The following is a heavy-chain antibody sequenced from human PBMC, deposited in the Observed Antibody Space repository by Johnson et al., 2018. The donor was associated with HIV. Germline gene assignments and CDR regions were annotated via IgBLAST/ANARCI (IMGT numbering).Heavy chain of an antibody. CDR2: IYSDGTT. Sequence: VQLVESGGGLIQPGGSLRLSCAASGFSVRTNYMSWVRQAPGKGLEWVSVIYSDGTTSFAQSVKGRFTISRDNSKNTLYLQMNSLRAEDTAVYYCARDRAWNYEGAFDIWGQGTMVTVSS. D-gene: IGHD1-7*01. CDR3: ARDRAWNYEGAFDI. CDR1: GFSVRTNY. J-gene: IGHJ3*02. V-gene: IGHV3-53*01.